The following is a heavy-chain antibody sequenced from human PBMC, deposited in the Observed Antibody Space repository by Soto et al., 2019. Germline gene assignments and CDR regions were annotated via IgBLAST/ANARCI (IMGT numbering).Heavy chain of an antibody. CDR3: ARGVPGFYGVDV. CDR2: VNSDGRRT. J-gene: IGHJ6*02. CDR1: GFTFTNYW. Sequence: EVQLVESGGGLVQPGGSLRLSCAASGFTFTNYWMHWVRQARGKGLVWVARVNSDGRRTNNADFVAGRFSISRDNAKNTLYLEMSSLGGEDTAVYYCARGVPGFYGVDVWGHGTTVTVSS. V-gene: IGHV3-74*01. D-gene: IGHD3-10*02.